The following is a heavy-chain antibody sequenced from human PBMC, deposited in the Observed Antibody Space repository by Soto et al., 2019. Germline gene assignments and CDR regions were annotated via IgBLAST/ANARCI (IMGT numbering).Heavy chain of an antibody. V-gene: IGHV1-69*12. J-gene: IGHJ4*02. CDR2: IVPIVDTS. CDR3: VRVVAIPGYPDN. Sequence: QVQLVQSGAEVRQPASSVKVSCKTSGGTFSSYAISWVRQAPGQGLEWMGGIVPIVDTSTYAQTFQGGVTITADESTSTVYMELSSLRSDDTAVYECVRVVAIPGYPDNWGQGTLVTVSS. CDR1: GGTFSSYA. D-gene: IGHD5-12*01.